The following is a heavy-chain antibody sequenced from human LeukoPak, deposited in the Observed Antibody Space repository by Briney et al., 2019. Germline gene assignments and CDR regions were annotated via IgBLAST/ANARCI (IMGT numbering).Heavy chain of an antibody. Sequence: SETLSLTCTVSGGSISSYYWSWIRQPPGKGLEWIGYIYYSGSTNYNPSLKSRVTISVDTSKNQFSLKLSSVTAADTAVYYCARDRRYGDSISYYYYGMDVWGQGTTVTVSS. CDR2: IYYSGST. J-gene: IGHJ6*02. D-gene: IGHD4-17*01. CDR1: GGSISSYY. CDR3: ARDRRYGDSISYYYYGMDV. V-gene: IGHV4-59*01.